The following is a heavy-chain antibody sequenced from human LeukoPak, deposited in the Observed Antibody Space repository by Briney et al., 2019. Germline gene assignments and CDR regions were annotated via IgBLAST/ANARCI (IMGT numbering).Heavy chain of an antibody. CDR3: ARVRDNYGMDV. Sequence: ASVKVSCKASGYTFTGHYIHWVRQAPGQGLEWMGWINPNSGKTNYPQKFQGRVTMTRDTSISSAYMELSRLRSGDTAVYYCARVRDNYGMDVWGQGTTVIVSS. D-gene: IGHD5-24*01. CDR2: INPNSGKT. V-gene: IGHV1-2*02. J-gene: IGHJ6*02. CDR1: GYTFTGHY.